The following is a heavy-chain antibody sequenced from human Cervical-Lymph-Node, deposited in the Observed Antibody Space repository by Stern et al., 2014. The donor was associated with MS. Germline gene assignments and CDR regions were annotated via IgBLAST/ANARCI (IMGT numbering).Heavy chain of an antibody. V-gene: IGHV3-53*01. Sequence: EVQLVESGGGLIQSGGSLRLSCAAPGFAVSKNYMSWVRQAPGKGLEWVSLLYTDASTDSAGSVKGRFTISRDSSKNKLFLQMNSLRAEDTAMYYCARAIFGVNTAAMAPDAFDSWGQGTMVTVSS. CDR1: GFAVSKNY. CDR3: ARAIFGVNTAAMAPDAFDS. CDR2: LYTDAST. D-gene: IGHD3-3*01. J-gene: IGHJ3*01.